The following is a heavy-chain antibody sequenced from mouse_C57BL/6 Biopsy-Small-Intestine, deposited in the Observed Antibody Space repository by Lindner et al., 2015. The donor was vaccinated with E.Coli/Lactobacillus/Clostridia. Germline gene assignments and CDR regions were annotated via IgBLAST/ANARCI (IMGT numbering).Heavy chain of an antibody. D-gene: IGHD3-2*02. CDR1: GFTFSSYG. CDR3: ARHGTAQAPFAY. V-gene: IGHV5-6*01. CDR2: ISSGGSYT. Sequence: VQLQESGGDLVKPGGSLKLSCAASGFTFSSYGMSWVRQTPDKRLEWVATISSGGSYTYYPDSVKGRFTISRDNAKNTLYLQMSSLKSEDTAMYYCARHGTAQAPFAYWGQGTLVTVSA. J-gene: IGHJ3*01.